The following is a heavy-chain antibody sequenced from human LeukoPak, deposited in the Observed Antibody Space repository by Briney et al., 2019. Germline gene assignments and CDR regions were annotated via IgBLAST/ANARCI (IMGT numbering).Heavy chain of an antibody. CDR2: IYHSGST. V-gene: IGHV4-4*02. J-gene: IGHJ3*02. CDR1: GGSISSSNW. Sequence: SGTLSLTCAVSGGSISSSNWWSWVRQPPGKGLEWIGEIYHSGSTNYNPSLKSRVTISVDKSKNQFSLKLSSVTAAGTAVYYCARVVSMLVRAFDIWGQGTMVTVSS. D-gene: IGHD6-13*01. CDR3: ARVVSMLVRAFDI.